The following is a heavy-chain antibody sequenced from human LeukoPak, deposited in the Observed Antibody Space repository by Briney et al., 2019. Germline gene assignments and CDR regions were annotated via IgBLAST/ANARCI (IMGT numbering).Heavy chain of an antibody. J-gene: IGHJ6*03. CDR1: GFTFSSYA. CDR3: AKPNTAMVYYYYYYYMDV. D-gene: IGHD5-18*01. CDR2: ISGSGGST. V-gene: IGHV3-23*01. Sequence: PGGSLRLSSAASGFTFSSYAMGWVRQAPGKGLEWVSAISGSGGSTYYADSVKGRFTISRDNSKNTLYLQMNSLRAEDTAVYYCAKPNTAMVYYYYYYYMDVWGKGTTVTVSS.